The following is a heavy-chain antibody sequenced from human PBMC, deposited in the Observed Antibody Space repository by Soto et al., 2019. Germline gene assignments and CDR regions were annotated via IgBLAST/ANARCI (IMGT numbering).Heavy chain of an antibody. D-gene: IGHD3-16*01. V-gene: IGHV3-30*18. CDR3: AKDMAFGGVLDY. CDR1: GFTFSNYG. CDR2: ISYNGSNK. Sequence: PGGSLRRSCAASGFTFSNYGMHWVRQAPGKGLEWVAVISYNGSNKYYADSLKGRFTISRDNSKNTLYLQMNSLRAEDTAVYYCAKDMAFGGVLDYWGQGTLVTVSS. J-gene: IGHJ4*02.